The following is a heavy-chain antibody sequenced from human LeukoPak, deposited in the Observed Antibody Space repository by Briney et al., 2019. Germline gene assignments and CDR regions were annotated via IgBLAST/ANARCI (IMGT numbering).Heavy chain of an antibody. J-gene: IGHJ4*02. D-gene: IGHD6-13*01. V-gene: IGHV3-74*01. CDR3: ARVSYSSSWQNDY. CDR1: GFTFSSYW. Sequence: PGGSLRLSCAASGFTFSSYWMHWVRQAPGKGLVWVSRINSDGSSTSYADSVKGRLTISRDNAKNTLYLQMNSLRAEDTAVYYCARVSYSSSWQNDYWGQGTLVTVSS. CDR2: INSDGSST.